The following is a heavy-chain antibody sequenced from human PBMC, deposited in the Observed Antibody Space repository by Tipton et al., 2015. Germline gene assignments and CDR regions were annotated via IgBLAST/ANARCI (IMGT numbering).Heavy chain of an antibody. D-gene: IGHD3-10*01. CDR1: GYTFTSYA. CDR2: ISGHNGNT. CDR3: ARAYGSRAWFDP. Sequence: QLVQSGAEVKKPGASVKVSCKASGYTFTSYAFSWVRQAPGQGLEWMGWISGHNGNTIYAQKFQGRVTMATDTSTSTAYMELRSLRADDTAVYYCARAYGSRAWFDPWGQGTLVTVSS. J-gene: IGHJ5*02. V-gene: IGHV1-18*01.